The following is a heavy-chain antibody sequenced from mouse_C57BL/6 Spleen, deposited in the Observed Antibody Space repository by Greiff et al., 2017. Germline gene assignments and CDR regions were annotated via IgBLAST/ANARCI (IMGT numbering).Heavy chain of an antibody. Sequence: VQVVESGAELVRPGASVKLSCKASGYTFTSYGITWVKQRPGQGLEWIGAIDPRSGNTYYNEKFKGKATLTADKSSSTACMELRSLTSEDSAVYYCERCGYAFDYWGQGTTLTVSS. CDR1: GYTFTSYG. J-gene: IGHJ2*01. CDR3: ERCGYAFDY. CDR2: IDPRSGNT. V-gene: IGHV1-81*01. D-gene: IGHD1-2*01.